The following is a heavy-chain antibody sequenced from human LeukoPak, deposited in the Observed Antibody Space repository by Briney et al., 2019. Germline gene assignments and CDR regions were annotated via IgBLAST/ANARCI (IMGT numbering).Heavy chain of an antibody. CDR1: GFTLSRYS. CDR3: ARSSAYYSDGVGYYRVHFGALDI. D-gene: IGHD3-22*01. J-gene: IGHJ3*02. Sequence: QPGGSLRLSCAASGFTLSRYSMNWVRQAPGKGLEWISYISSSSHTIHYADSVKGRFAISRDNAGNSLYLQMNSLRAEDSAVYFCARSSAYYSDGVGYYRVHFGALDIWAQGTRVTVSS. CDR2: ISSSSHTI. V-gene: IGHV3-48*01.